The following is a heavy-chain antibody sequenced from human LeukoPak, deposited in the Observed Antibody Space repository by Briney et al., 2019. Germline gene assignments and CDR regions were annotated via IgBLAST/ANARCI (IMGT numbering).Heavy chain of an antibody. CDR1: GYSFNSYW. J-gene: IGHJ4*02. CDR2: IYAGDSDT. CDR3: ARLPPQFLAASGRIDY. Sequence: GESLKISCKGSGYSFNSYWIGWVRQMPGKGLEWMGIIYAGDSDTRYSPSFQGQVTISVDKSITTAYLQWSSLKASATAMYYCARLPPQFLAASGRIDYWGQGTLVTVSS. D-gene: IGHD6-13*01. V-gene: IGHV5-51*01.